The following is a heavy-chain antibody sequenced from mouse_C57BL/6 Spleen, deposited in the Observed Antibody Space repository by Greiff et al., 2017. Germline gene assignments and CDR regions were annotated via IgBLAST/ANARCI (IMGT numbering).Heavy chain of an antibody. Sequence: EVKLVESEGGLVQPGSSMKLSCTASGFTFSDYYMAWVRQVPEKGLEWIANINYDGSSTYYLDSLKSRFLISRDNAKKILYLQMSRLKSEDTATYYCARDDGSSYVGWYFDVWGTGTTVTVSS. CDR3: ARDDGSSYVGWYFDV. J-gene: IGHJ1*03. CDR1: GFTFSDYY. V-gene: IGHV5-16*01. CDR2: INYDGSST. D-gene: IGHD1-1*01.